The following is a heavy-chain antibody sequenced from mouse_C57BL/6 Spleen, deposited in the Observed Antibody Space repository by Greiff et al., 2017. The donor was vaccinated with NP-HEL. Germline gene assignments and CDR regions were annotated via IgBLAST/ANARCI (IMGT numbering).Heavy chain of an antibody. Sequence: EVKLVESGGGLVKPGGSLKLSCAASGFTFSDYGMHWVRQAPEKGLEWVAYISSGSSTIYYADTVKGRFTISRDNAKNTLFLQMNSMRSEDTAMYYCARTVVAPYWYFDVWGTGTTVTVSS. V-gene: IGHV5-17*01. CDR2: ISSGSSTI. D-gene: IGHD1-1*01. J-gene: IGHJ1*03. CDR3: ARTVVAPYWYFDV. CDR1: GFTFSDYG.